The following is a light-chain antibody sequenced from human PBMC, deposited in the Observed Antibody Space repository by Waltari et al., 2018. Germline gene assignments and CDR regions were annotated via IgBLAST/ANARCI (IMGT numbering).Light chain of an antibody. Sequence: DILMTQSPSSLSASVGDRVTITCRASQSISNRLNWYQQKPGKAPNLLIYAASSLETGVPSRFSGSGSGTDFTLTISSLQPDDFGTYYCQQSYNTPPVTFGPGTKVDIK. V-gene: IGKV1-39*01. J-gene: IGKJ1*01. CDR2: AAS. CDR3: QQSYNTPPVT. CDR1: QSISNR.